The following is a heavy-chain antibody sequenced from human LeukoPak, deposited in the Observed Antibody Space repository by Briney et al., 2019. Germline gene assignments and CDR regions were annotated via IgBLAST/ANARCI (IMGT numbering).Heavy chain of an antibody. Sequence: GGSLRHSCAASGFTFSSYGMNWVRQAPGKWLEWVSYISPSSSTIYYADSGKGRFTISRDNAKNSLYLQMNSLRAEDTAVYYCAREHTPFGSGCTAAYWGQGTLVTVSS. CDR1: GFTFSSYG. V-gene: IGHV3-48*01. CDR2: ISPSSSTI. J-gene: IGHJ4*02. D-gene: IGHD6-19*01. CDR3: AREHTPFGSGCTAAY.